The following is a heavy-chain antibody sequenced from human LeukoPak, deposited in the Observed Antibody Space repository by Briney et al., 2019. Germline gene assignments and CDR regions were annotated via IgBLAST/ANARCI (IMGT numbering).Heavy chain of an antibody. CDR3: ARGVHYSEKIFHYYFDY. CDR2: IYPGDSDT. V-gene: IGHV5-51*01. Sequence: KPGESLKISCKGSGYSLTSYWIAWVRQMPGKGLEWMGIIYPGDSDTRYSPSFQGQVTISADKSISTAYLQWSSLKASDTAMYYCARGVHYSEKIFHYYFDYWGQGTLVTVSS. D-gene: IGHD3-10*01. J-gene: IGHJ4*02. CDR1: GYSLTSYW.